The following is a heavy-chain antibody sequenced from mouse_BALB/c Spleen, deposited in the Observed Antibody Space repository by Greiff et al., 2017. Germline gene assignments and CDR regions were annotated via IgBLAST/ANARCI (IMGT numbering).Heavy chain of an antibody. D-gene: IGHD1-1*01. Sequence: EVNVVESGGGLVKPGGSLKLSCAASGFTFSSYAMSWVRQTPEKRLEWVATISSGGSYTYYPDSVKGRFTISRDNAKNTLYLQMSSLRSEDTAMYYCANYGRDFDYWGQGTTLTVSS. CDR1: GFTFSSYA. V-gene: IGHV5-9-3*01. CDR2: ISSGGSYT. J-gene: IGHJ2*01. CDR3: ANYGRDFDY.